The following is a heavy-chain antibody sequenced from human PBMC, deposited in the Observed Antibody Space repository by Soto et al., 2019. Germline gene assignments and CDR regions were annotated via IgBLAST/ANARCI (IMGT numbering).Heavy chain of an antibody. Sequence: EVQLVESGGGLVQPGGSLRLSCAASGFTFSGYWMHWVRQAPGKGLVWVSSISTDASSTSYADPVKGRFTISRDNAKNTLYLQMNRVRAEDTAVYYCARLPNKSPQNWGQGTLVIVSP. CDR3: ARLPNKSPQN. V-gene: IGHV3-74*01. J-gene: IGHJ1*01. CDR2: ISTDASST. CDR1: GFTFSGYW.